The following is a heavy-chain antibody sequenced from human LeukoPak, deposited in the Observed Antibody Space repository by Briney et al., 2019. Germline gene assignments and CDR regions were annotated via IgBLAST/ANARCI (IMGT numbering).Heavy chain of an antibody. Sequence: GGSLRLSCAVSGFTFSDYWMHWVGQASGKGLVWISRINTDGSVTDYADSVKGRFTISRDNAKNTLYLQMNSLITEDTALYYCTRSFGGSGDYWGQGTLVTVSS. D-gene: IGHD4-23*01. CDR1: GFTFSDYW. CDR2: INTDGSVT. J-gene: IGHJ4*02. V-gene: IGHV3-74*01. CDR3: TRSFGGSGDY.